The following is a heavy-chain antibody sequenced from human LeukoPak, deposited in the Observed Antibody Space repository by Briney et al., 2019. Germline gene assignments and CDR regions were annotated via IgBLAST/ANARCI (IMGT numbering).Heavy chain of an antibody. CDR2: ISGSGGST. J-gene: IGHJ6*02. CDR3: ATQNEYCSGGSCYYGADYYYGMDV. D-gene: IGHD2-15*01. Sequence: GGSLRLSCAASGFTFSSYAMSWVRQAPGKGLEWVSAISGSGGSTYYADSVKGRFTISRDNAKNSLYLQMNSLRAEDTAVYYCATQNEYCSGGSCYYGADYYYGMDVWGQGTTVTVSS. V-gene: IGHV3-23*01. CDR1: GFTFSSYA.